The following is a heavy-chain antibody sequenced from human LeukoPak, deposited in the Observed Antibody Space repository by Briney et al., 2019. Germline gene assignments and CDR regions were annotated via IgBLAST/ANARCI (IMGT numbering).Heavy chain of an antibody. CDR1: GGSMSSSS. Sequence: SETLSLTCSVSGGSMSSSSWSWMPQPPGKGLEWIGCVYYSGSADYNPPLKSRVTISVDTSKNQFSLKLSSVTAADTAVYYCARSITSSWYGDFQHWGQGTLVTVSS. D-gene: IGHD6-13*01. J-gene: IGHJ1*01. CDR2: VYYSGSA. CDR3: ARSITSSWYGDFQH. V-gene: IGHV4-59*01.